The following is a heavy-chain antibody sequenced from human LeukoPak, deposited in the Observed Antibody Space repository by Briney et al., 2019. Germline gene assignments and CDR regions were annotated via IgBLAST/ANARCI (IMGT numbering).Heavy chain of an antibody. D-gene: IGHD1-14*01. CDR3: ARRKILHPVVWFDP. Sequence: SETLSLTCTVSGYSISSGYYWSWIRQPPGKGLEWIGEINHSGSTNYNPSLKSRVTISVDTSKNQFSLKLSSVTAADTAVYYCARRKILHPVVWFDPWGQGTLVTVSS. CDR1: GYSISSGYY. J-gene: IGHJ5*02. V-gene: IGHV4-38-2*02. CDR2: INHSGST.